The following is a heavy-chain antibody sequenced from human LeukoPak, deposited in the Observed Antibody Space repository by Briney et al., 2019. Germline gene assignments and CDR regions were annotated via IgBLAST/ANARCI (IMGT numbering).Heavy chain of an antibody. CDR1: GFTFSSYG. CDR3: ARGAAMEPFDY. V-gene: IGHV3-33*01. Sequence: LPGGSLRLSCAASGFTFSSYGMHWVRQAPGKGLEWVAVIWYDGSNKYYADSVKGRFTISRDNAKNTLYLQMNSLRAEDTAVYYCARGAAMEPFDYWGQGTLVTVSS. CDR2: IWYDGSNK. D-gene: IGHD5-18*01. J-gene: IGHJ4*02.